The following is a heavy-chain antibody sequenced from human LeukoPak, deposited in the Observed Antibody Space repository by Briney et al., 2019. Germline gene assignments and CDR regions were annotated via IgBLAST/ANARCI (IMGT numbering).Heavy chain of an antibody. J-gene: IGHJ4*02. CDR3: AKAFFSGSGGNHKHFDS. CDR2: MSSVT. V-gene: IGHV3-53*01. Sequence: GGSLRLSCAVSGFTVSTNYMSWVRQAPGKGLEWVSAMSSVTYYADSVKGRFTISRDDSKSTLFLQMNSLRAEDTAVYYCAKAFFSGSGGNHKHFDSWGQGTLVTVSS. CDR1: GFTVSTNY. D-gene: IGHD3-10*01.